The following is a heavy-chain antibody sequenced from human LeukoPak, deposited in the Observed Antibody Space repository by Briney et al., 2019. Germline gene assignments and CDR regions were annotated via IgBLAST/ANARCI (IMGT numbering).Heavy chain of an antibody. D-gene: IGHD3-22*01. CDR2: INPNSGGT. J-gene: IGHJ5*02. CDR3: ARGECSYYYDSSGYYYRS. Sequence: ASVKVSCKASGYTFTGYYIHWVRQAPGQGLEWMGWINPNSGGTNYAQKFQGRVTMTRDTSISTAYMELSRLRSDDTAVYYCARGECSYYYDSSGYYYRSWGQGTLVTVSS. V-gene: IGHV1-2*02. CDR1: GYTFTGYY.